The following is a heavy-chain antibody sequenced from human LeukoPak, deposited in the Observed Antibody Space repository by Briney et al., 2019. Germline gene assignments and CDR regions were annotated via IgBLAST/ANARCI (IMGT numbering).Heavy chain of an antibody. CDR2: ISSSGGST. J-gene: IGHJ4*02. CDR3: ARHLLWFGELSGGFDY. D-gene: IGHD3-10*01. CDR1: RFTFSSYG. V-gene: IGHV3-23*01. Sequence: TGGSLRLSCAASRFTFSSYGMSWVRQAPGKGLEWVSGISSSGGSTYYADSVKGRFTISRDNSRNTLYLQMNSLRAEDTAVYYFARHLLWFGELSGGFDYWGQGTLVTVSS.